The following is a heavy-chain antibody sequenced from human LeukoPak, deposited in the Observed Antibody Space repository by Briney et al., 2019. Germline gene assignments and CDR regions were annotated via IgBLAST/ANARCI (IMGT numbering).Heavy chain of an antibody. CDR3: ARVGVITAAGTFDY. V-gene: IGHV3-11*06. J-gene: IGHJ4*02. CDR1: GXTFSDYY. Sequence: PGGSLRLSCAASGXTFSDYYMTWIRQAPGKGLEWVSYISSSSSDTTYADSVKGRFTITRDNAKNSLYLQMNSLRAEDTAVYYCARVGVITAAGTFDYWGQGTLVTVSS. CDR2: ISSSSSDT. D-gene: IGHD6-13*01.